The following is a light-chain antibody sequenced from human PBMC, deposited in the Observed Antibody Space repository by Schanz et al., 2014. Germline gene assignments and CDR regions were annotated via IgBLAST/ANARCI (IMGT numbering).Light chain of an antibody. J-gene: IGLJ2*01. CDR1: SSDVGGYNY. V-gene: IGLV2-8*01. Sequence: QSALTQPPSASGSPGQSVTISCTGTSSDVGGYNYVSWYQQHPGKAPKLIIYDVNKRPSGVPDRFSGSKSGNTASLTVSGLKTEDEADYYCISYADNNSLKFGGGTKLTVL. CDR2: DVN. CDR3: ISYADNNSLK.